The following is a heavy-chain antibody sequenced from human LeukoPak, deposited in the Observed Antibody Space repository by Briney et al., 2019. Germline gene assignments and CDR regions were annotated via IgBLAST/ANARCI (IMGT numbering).Heavy chain of an antibody. Sequence: GGSLRLSCAASGFTFSSYAMSWVRQAPGKGLEWVSAISGSGGSTYYADSVKGRFTISRDNSKNTPYLQMNSLRAEDTAVYYCAKSRSWSGYYTVDYWGQGTLVTVSS. CDR1: GFTFSSYA. D-gene: IGHD3-3*01. V-gene: IGHV3-23*01. CDR2: ISGSGGST. J-gene: IGHJ4*02. CDR3: AKSRSWSGYYTVDY.